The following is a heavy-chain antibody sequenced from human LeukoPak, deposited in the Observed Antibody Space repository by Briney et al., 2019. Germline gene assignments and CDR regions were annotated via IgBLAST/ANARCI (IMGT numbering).Heavy chain of an antibody. Sequence: SETLSLTCTVSGVSLSDTSYYWAWIRQPPGKGLELIGTLHYSAGAHYNPSLQSRATISLDRSRDQFSLRLTSVTSADTAVYYCARDWGGGYNFNALDIWGQGTMVTVSS. V-gene: IGHV4-39*07. J-gene: IGHJ3*02. CDR1: GVSLSDTSYY. CDR3: ARDWGGGYNFNALDI. CDR2: LHYSAGA. D-gene: IGHD5-24*01.